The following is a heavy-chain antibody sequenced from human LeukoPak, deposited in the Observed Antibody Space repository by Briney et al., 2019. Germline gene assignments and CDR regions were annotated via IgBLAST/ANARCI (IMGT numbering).Heavy chain of an antibody. V-gene: IGHV4-31*03. J-gene: IGHJ4*02. CDR3: ATVLSAPGRGSYFDQ. D-gene: IGHD3-16*01. Sequence: SETLSLTCTVSGGSISSGGYYWSWIRQHPGKGLEWIGYIYYSGSTYYNPSLKSRVTISVDTSKNQFSLKLSSVTAADTAVYYCATVLSAPGRGSYFDQWGQGILVTVFS. CDR2: IYYSGST. CDR1: GGSISSGGYY.